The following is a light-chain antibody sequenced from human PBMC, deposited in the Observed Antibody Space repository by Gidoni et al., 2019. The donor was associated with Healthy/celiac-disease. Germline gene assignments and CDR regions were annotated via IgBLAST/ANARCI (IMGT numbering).Light chain of an antibody. Sequence: SHELTQPPTVSVSPGQTASITCSGDKLGDKYACWYQQKPGQSPVLVIYQDSKRPAGIPGRFSGSNSGNTATLTISGTQAMDAADYYCQAWDSSTVVFGGGTKLTVL. CDR2: QDS. J-gene: IGLJ2*01. CDR1: KLGDKY. V-gene: IGLV3-1*01. CDR3: QAWDSSTVV.